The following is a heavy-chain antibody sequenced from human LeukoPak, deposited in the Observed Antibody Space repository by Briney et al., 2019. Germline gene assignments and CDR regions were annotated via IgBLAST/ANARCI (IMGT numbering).Heavy chain of an antibody. CDR3: ARDVPLIVRRVPYYYYYMDV. J-gene: IGHJ6*03. CDR1: AGSISSGGYY. Sequence: SHTLSLACTLSAGSISSGGYYWRWIRQPDGKGLRWIGRIYTRGSTNYNPSSKSRVTISVDTSKNQFSLKMSSLTVADTAVYYWARDVPLIVRRVPYYYYYMDVWGKGTTVTVSS. D-gene: IGHD3-10*02. V-gene: IGHV4-61*02. CDR2: IYTRGST.